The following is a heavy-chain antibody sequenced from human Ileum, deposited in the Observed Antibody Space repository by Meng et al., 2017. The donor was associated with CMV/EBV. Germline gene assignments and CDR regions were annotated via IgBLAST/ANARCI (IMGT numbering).Heavy chain of an antibody. Sequence: ASGCTFTGYYMHWVRQAPGQGLEWMGWINPNSGGTNYAQKFQGRVTMTRDTSISTAYMELSRLRSDDTAVYYCAKGGRIAAAGGFDPWGRGTLVTVSS. CDR1: GCTFTGYY. CDR2: INPNSGGT. J-gene: IGHJ5*02. V-gene: IGHV1-2*02. D-gene: IGHD6-13*01. CDR3: AKGGRIAAAGGFDP.